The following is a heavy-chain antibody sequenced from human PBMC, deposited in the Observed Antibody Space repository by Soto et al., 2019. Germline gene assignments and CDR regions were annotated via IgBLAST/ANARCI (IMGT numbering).Heavy chain of an antibody. Sequence: GGSLRLSCAASGFTFSTSSMNWVRQSPGKGLEWVAVIWYDGSNKYYADSVKGRFTISRDNSKNTLYLQMNSLRAEDTAVYYCARDPDSSSCYWDPLYYYYGMYFWGQGSTVTVSS. D-gene: IGHD6-13*01. CDR3: ARDPDSSSCYWDPLYYYYGMYF. V-gene: IGHV3-33*08. CDR2: IWYDGSNK. CDR1: GFTFSTSS. J-gene: IGHJ6*02.